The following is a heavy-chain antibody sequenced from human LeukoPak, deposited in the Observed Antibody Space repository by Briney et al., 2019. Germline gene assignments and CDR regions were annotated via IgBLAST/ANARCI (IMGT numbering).Heavy chain of an antibody. J-gene: IGHJ4*02. CDR3: ARGSSGGYYAPPY. D-gene: IGHD1-26*01. CDR2: ISSSSSYI. Sequence: GGSLRLSCAASGFTFSSYSMNWVRQAPGKGLEWVSSISSSSSYIYYADSVKGRFTISRDNAKNSLYLQMNSLRAEDTAVYYCARGSSGGYYAPPYWGQGTLVTVSS. CDR1: GFTFSSYS. V-gene: IGHV3-21*01.